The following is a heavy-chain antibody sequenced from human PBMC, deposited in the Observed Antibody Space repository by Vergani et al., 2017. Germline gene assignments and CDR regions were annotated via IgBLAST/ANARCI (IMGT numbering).Heavy chain of an antibody. CDR1: GFPFSDYG. V-gene: IGHV3-30*03. CDR3: ARDFLTRVTTLDYYYMGV. D-gene: IGHD1-1*01. J-gene: IGHJ6*03. Sequence: QVQLVESGGGEVQPGRSLRLSCSAAGFPFSDYGVHWVRQAPGLGLGWGSVISYDGNKKNYADSVKGRFTISRDNSKNTLYLEMNALRAEDTAVYYCARDFLTRVTTLDYYYMGVWGKGTTVTVSS. CDR2: ISYDGNKK.